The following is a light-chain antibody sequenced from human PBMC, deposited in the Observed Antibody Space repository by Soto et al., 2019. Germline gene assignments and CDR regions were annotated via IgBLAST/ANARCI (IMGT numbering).Light chain of an antibody. CDR3: QQYNAYPWT. V-gene: IGKV1-5*03. CDR1: QSIRTW. Sequence: DIEMTQSPSTLSASVGDRVTITCRASQSIRTWVAWHQQKPGKAPRLLMYKASNLESGVPSRFSGSGSGTEFTLTIRSLQPDDFANYYCQQYNAYPWTFGQGTKVEIK. CDR2: KAS. J-gene: IGKJ1*01.